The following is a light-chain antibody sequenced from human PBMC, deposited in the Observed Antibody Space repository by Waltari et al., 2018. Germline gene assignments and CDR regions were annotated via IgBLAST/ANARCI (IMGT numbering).Light chain of an antibody. Sequence: EIVLTQSPGTLSLSPGERATLSCRASQSIGTYLAWYQQKPGQAPRLLMYHASIRATGIPDRLSGSGSGTDFSLTISRLEPEDFAVYYCQNHERLPATFGQGTKVEIK. J-gene: IGKJ1*01. CDR2: HAS. CDR3: QNHERLPAT. V-gene: IGKV3-20*01. CDR1: QSIGTY.